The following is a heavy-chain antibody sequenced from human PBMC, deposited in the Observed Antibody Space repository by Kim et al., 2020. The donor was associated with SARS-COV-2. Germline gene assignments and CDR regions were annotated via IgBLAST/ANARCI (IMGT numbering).Heavy chain of an antibody. J-gene: IGHJ4*02. V-gene: IGHV3-13*01. Sequence: YYPGSVKGRVTISRENAKNSLYLQMNSLRAGDTAVYYCARGYGDYEYYFDYWGQGTLVTVSS. CDR3: ARGYGDYEYYFDY. D-gene: IGHD4-17*01.